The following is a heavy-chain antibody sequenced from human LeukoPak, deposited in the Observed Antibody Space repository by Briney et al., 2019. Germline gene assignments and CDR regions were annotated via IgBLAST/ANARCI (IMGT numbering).Heavy chain of an antibody. J-gene: IGHJ4*02. V-gene: IGHV3-48*04. CDR2: ISSSDDTV. Sequence: GGSLRLSCAASGFSFRTYTMNWVRQAPGKGLEWISYISSSDDTVYYADSVKGRFTISRDNAKNSLYLQMNSLRAEDTAVYYCAGPAGLGYSIPFDYWGQGTLVTVSS. D-gene: IGHD6-13*01. CDR3: AGPAGLGYSIPFDY. CDR1: GFSFRTYT.